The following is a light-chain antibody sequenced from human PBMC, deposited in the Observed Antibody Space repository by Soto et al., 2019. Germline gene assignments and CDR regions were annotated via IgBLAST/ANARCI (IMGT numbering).Light chain of an antibody. J-gene: IGKJ4*01. CDR3: QHRAIWPIT. CDR1: QSVRNH. V-gene: IGKV3-11*01. Sequence: EIVLTQSPATLSLSPGERATLSCRTSQSVRNHLVWYQQKPGQAPRPLIYETSIRAAGTPARFRGSGSGTDFTLTISSLEPEDFAVYYCQHRAIWPITFGGGTKVEFK. CDR2: ETS.